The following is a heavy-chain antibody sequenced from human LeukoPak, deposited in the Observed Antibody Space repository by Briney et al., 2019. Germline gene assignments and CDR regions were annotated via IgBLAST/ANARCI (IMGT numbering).Heavy chain of an antibody. V-gene: IGHV4-38-2*01. Sequence: SETLSLTCAVSGYSISSGYYWGWIRQPPGRRLEWVGSIYHSGSTYYNPSLKSRVTISVDTSKNQFSLRLSSVTAADTAVYYCARVVSSSWYYSDYWGQGTLVTVSS. CDR2: IYHSGST. J-gene: IGHJ4*02. CDR3: ARVVSSSWYYSDY. D-gene: IGHD6-13*01. CDR1: GYSISSGYY.